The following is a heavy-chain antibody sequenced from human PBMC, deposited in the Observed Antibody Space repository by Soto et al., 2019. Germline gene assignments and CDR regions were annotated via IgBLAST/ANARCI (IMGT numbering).Heavy chain of an antibody. CDR3: ASRGGYDFWSGYFVAAFDI. CDR1: GGTFSSYA. Sequence: SVKVSCKASGGTFSSYAISWVRQAPGQGLEWMGGIIPIFGTANYAQKFQGRVTITADESTSTAYMELSSLRSEDTAVYYCASRGGYDFWSGYFVAAFDIWGQGTMVTVPS. D-gene: IGHD3-3*01. CDR2: IIPIFGTA. J-gene: IGHJ3*02. V-gene: IGHV1-69*13.